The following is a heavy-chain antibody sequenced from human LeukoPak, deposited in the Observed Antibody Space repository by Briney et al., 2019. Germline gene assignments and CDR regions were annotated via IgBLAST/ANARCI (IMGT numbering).Heavy chain of an antibody. D-gene: IGHD2-21*02. CDR2: IKQDGTEK. Sequence: GGSLRLSCAASGFTFSSYAMSWVRQAPGKGLEWVAHIKQDGTEKYYVDSVKGRFTISRDNAKNSLYLQMNSLRAEDTAVYYCARTCGGDCPFYYGVDVWGQGTTVTVSS. J-gene: IGHJ6*02. CDR1: GFTFSSYA. V-gene: IGHV3-7*01. CDR3: ARTCGGDCPFYYGVDV.